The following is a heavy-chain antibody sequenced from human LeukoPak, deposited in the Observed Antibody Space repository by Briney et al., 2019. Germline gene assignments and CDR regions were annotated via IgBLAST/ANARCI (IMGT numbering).Heavy chain of an antibody. V-gene: IGHV6-1*01. CDR1: GDSVSSNSAA. CDR2: TYYRSKWYN. J-gene: IGHJ2*01. Sequence: SQTLSLTCAISGDSVSSNSAAWNWIRLSPSRGLEWLGRTYYRSKWYNDYAVSVKSRITINPDTSKNQFSLQLASVTPEDTAVHFCARVTWYFDLWGRGTLVTASS. CDR3: ARVTWYFDL.